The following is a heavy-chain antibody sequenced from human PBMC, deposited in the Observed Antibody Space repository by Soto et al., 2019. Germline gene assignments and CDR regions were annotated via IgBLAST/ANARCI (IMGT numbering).Heavy chain of an antibody. D-gene: IGHD3-10*01. CDR2: INSDGSST. V-gene: IGHV3-74*01. CDR3: ANLWLGELLWGGKSYYMDV. J-gene: IGHJ6*03. CDR1: GFTFSSYW. Sequence: EVQLVESGGGLVQPGGSLRLSCAASGFTFSSYWMHWVRQAPGKGLVWVSRINSDGSSTSYADSVKGRFTISRDNAKNTLYLQMNSLRAEDTAVYYCANLWLGELLWGGKSYYMDVWGKGTTVTVSS.